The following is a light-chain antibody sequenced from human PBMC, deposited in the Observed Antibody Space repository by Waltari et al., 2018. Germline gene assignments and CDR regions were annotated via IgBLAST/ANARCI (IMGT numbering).Light chain of an antibody. J-gene: IGKJ3*01. CDR2: DAS. Sequence: DIQMTQSPSSLSASIGDRVTITCQASQDLGNYLNWYQQKPGKAPNLLICDASNLETGAPSRFRGSGAVTDFTFTINCLQSEDIATYCCQQYDDPHFTFGPGTKVDLK. CDR1: QDLGNY. V-gene: IGKV1-33*01. CDR3: QQYDDPHFT.